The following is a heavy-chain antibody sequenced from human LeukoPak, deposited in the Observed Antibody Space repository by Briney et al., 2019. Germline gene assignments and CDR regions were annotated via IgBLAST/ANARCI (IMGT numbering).Heavy chain of an antibody. D-gene: IGHD2-15*01. CDR1: GFSFSSSGLG. CDR2: IYWDDAK. V-gene: IGHV2-5*02. Sequence: NGSGPTLVKPTQTLTLTCTFSGFSFSSSGLGVAWIRQPPGKALEWLALIYWDDAKRYNPSLKSRLTITKDTSKNQVVLTMTNMDPVDTATYYCARIRGGSCPRSGAFDIWGQGTMVTVSS. CDR3: ARIRGGSCPRSGAFDI. J-gene: IGHJ3*02.